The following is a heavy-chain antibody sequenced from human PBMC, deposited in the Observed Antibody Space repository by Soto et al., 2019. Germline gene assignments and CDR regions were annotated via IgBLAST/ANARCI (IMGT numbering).Heavy chain of an antibody. CDR2: INAGNGNT. D-gene: IGHD5-18*01. J-gene: IGHJ4*02. CDR3: AKGLNGYLHYFDY. V-gene: IGHV1-3*01. CDR1: GYTFTSYA. Sequence: GASVKVSCKASGYTFTSYAMHWVRQAPGQRLEWMGWINAGNGNTKYSQKFQGRVTITRDTSASTAYMELSSLRSEDTAVYYCAKGLNGYLHYFDYWRQGTPVTSPQ.